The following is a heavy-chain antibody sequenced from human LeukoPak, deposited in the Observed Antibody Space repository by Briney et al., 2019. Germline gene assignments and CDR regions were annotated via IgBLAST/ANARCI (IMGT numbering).Heavy chain of an antibody. CDR3: AKGNWNDD. CDR2: ISGSGDRT. J-gene: IGHJ5*02. V-gene: IGHV3-23*01. Sequence: GGSLRLSCAASGFTFSDSDMSWGRQAPGKGLEWVSGISGSGDRTYNADSVKGRFTISRDNSKNTLYLQMNSLRAEDTAVYYCAKGNWNDDWGQGTPVTVSS. CDR1: GFTFSDSD.